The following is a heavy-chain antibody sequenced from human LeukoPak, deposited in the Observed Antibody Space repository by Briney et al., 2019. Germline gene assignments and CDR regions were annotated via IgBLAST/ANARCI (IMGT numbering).Heavy chain of an antibody. D-gene: IGHD2-15*01. V-gene: IGHV4-39*01. CDR2: IYYSGST. CDR1: GGSISSSSYY. J-gene: IGHJ4*02. Sequence: SETLSLTCTVSGGSISSSSYYWGWIRQPPGKGLEWIGSIYYSGSTYYNPSLKSRVTISVDTSKNQFSLKLSSVTAADTAVYYCARHLSGGGWDFDYGGQGTLVTVSS. CDR3: ARHLSGGGWDFDY.